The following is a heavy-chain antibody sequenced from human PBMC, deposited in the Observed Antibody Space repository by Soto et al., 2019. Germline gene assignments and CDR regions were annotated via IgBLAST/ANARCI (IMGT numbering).Heavy chain of an antibody. V-gene: IGHV4-30-2*01. CDR1: GGSISSGGYS. CDR3: ARGGLRAPQQLVTYNWFDP. CDR2: IYHSGST. Sequence: QLQLQESGSGLVKPSQTLSLTCAVSGGSISSGGYSWSWIRQPPGKGLEWIGYIYHSGSTYYNPSLKSRVTISVDRSKTQFSLKLSSVTAADTAVYYCARGGLRAPQQLVTYNWFDPWGQGTLVTVSS. J-gene: IGHJ5*02. D-gene: IGHD6-13*01.